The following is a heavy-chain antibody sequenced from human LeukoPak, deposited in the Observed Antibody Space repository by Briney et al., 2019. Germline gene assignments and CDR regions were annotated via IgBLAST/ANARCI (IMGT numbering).Heavy chain of an antibody. CDR1: GFTVSSNY. V-gene: IGHV3-66*01. D-gene: IGHD5-24*01. Sequence: PGGSLRLSCAAAGFTVSSNYMGWVRQAPGKWLEWVSVIYSGGSTYYADSVKGRFTISRDNSKNTLYLQMNSLRAEDTAVYYCAREKGWLQPYFDYWGQGTLVTVSS. CDR2: IYSGGST. CDR3: AREKGWLQPYFDY. J-gene: IGHJ4*02.